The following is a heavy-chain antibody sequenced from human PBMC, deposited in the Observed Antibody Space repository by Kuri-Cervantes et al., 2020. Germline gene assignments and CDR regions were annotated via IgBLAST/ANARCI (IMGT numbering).Heavy chain of an antibody. CDR1: GGSISGGDYY. Sequence: SETLSLTCIVSGGSISGGDYYWSWIRQPPGKGLEWIGYIYYSGSTAYNPSLKSRLTISVDTSKSQFSLKLNSMTAADTAVYYCVRGLGYSYGWSLTGWGQGTLVTVSS. V-gene: IGHV4-30-4*01. D-gene: IGHD5-18*01. CDR2: IYYSGST. J-gene: IGHJ4*02. CDR3: VRGLGYSYGWSLTG.